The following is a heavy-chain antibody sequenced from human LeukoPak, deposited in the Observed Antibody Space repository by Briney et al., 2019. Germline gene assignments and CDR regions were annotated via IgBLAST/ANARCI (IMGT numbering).Heavy chain of an antibody. CDR1: GYTFTSYY. Sequence: GASLRLSCTASGYTFTSYYMHWVRQAPGQGLEWMGLINPSGGSTSYTQTFQGRVTMTRDTSTNTVYIQMNSLRSEDTAVYYCARDRDGNDRLDYWGQGALVTVSS. D-gene: IGHD3-22*01. J-gene: IGHJ4*02. V-gene: IGHV1-46*01. CDR2: INPSGGST. CDR3: ARDRDGNDRLDY.